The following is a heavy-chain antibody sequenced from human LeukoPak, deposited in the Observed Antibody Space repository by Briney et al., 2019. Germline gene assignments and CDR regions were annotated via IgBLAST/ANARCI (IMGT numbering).Heavy chain of an antibody. CDR3: AKDNGAYALYFQH. J-gene: IGHJ1*01. D-gene: IGHD4-17*01. Sequence: GGSLRLSCAASGFTFSSYGMHWVRQAAGKGLEGVAFIRYDGSNKYYADSVKGRFTISRDNSKNPLYLQMNSLTAEDTAVYYCAKDNGAYALYFQHWGQGTLVTVSS. V-gene: IGHV3-30*02. CDR1: GFTFSSYG. CDR2: IRYDGSNK.